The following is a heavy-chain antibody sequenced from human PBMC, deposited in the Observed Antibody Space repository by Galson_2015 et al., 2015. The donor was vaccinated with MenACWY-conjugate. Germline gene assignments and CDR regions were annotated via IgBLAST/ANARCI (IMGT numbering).Heavy chain of an antibody. CDR2: VNSDGSGT. Sequence: SLRLSCAASGFTFSSYWMHWVRQAPGKGLVWVSRVNSDGSGTGYEDSVKGRFTISRDNAKNMLFLQMNGLKVEDTAVYYCARSYVPGSDRKNYYMDVWGRGTTVTVSS. D-gene: IGHD3-16*01. J-gene: IGHJ6*03. V-gene: IGHV3-74*01. CDR3: ARSYVPGSDRKNYYMDV. CDR1: GFTFSSYW.